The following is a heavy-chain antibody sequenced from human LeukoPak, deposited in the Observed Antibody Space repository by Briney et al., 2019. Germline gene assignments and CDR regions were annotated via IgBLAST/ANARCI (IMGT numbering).Heavy chain of an antibody. D-gene: IGHD1-14*01. CDR1: GDSIRNNYY. CDR3: ARLMLDCTGNVCHTDYFDF. CDR2: IYHSGNT. J-gene: IGHJ4*02. V-gene: IGHV4-30-4*08. Sequence: SETLSLTCTVSGDSIRNNYYWSWIRQPPGEGMEWIGYIYHSGNTYYNPSLESRVGISVDASKNQFSLKVNSVTAADTAVYYCARLMLDCTGNVCHTDYFDFWGQETLVTVSS.